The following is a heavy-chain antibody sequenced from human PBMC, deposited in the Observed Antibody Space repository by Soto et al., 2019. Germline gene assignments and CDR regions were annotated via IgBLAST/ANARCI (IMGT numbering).Heavy chain of an antibody. D-gene: IGHD2-15*01. Sequence: PGGSLRLSCAASGFTFSSYAMSWVRQAPGKGLEWVSAISGSGGSTYYADSAKGRFTISRDNSKNTLYLQMNSLRAEDTAVYYCAKDRWGVVVVVSDAFDIWGQGTMVTVSS. V-gene: IGHV3-23*01. CDR3: AKDRWGVVVVVSDAFDI. CDR2: ISGSGGST. J-gene: IGHJ3*02. CDR1: GFTFSSYA.